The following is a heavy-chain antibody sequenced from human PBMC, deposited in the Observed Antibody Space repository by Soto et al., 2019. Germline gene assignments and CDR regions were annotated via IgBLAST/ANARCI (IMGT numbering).Heavy chain of an antibody. D-gene: IGHD2-21*02. Sequence: QIQVVQSGAEVKEPGASVKVSCMASGYSSSNYYTHWVRQAPGQGLDWMGIVNLNGASTNYAQRFKGRVTLTRDTSTNTDYMELSRLTSDDTAVYFCASVTTIWSNLGQGTLVTVSS. J-gene: IGHJ4*02. CDR1: GYSSSNYY. V-gene: IGHV1-46*01. CDR2: VNLNGAST. CDR3: ASVTTIWSN.